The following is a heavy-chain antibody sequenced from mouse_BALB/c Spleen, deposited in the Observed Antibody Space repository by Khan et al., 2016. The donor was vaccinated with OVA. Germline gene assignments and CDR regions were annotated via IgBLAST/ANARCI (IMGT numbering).Heavy chain of an antibody. V-gene: IGHV3-2*02. Sequence: EVQLQESGPGLVKPSLSLSLTCTVTGYSITSDYAWNWIRQFPGHKLEWMGYISYSGRTSYTPSLKSRISITRDPSQNQFFLQLNSVTSEDTATYFCGRGRAYWGQGTLVTVSA. J-gene: IGHJ3*01. CDR2: ISYSGRT. CDR3: GRGRAY. CDR1: GYSITSDYA. D-gene: IGHD3-3*01.